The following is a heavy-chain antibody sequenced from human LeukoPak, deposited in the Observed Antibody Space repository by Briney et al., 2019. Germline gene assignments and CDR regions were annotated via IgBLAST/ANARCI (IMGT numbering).Heavy chain of an antibody. D-gene: IGHD6-19*01. CDR2: TYYSGST. CDR3: ARSGGGSGSY. Sequence: SEALSLTCTVSGGSISPYYWSWIRQPPGKGLEWIGYTYYSGSTNYNPSLKSRVTISLDTSRNQFSLKLSSVTAADTAVYFCARSGGGSGSYWGRGTLVTVSS. V-gene: IGHV4-59*01. J-gene: IGHJ4*02. CDR1: GGSISPYY.